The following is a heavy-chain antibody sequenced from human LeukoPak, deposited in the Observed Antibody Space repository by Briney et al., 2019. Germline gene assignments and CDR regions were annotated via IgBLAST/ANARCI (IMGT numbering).Heavy chain of an antibody. V-gene: IGHV1-2*02. CDR2: INPNSGGT. J-gene: IGHJ4*02. Sequence: GASVKVSCKASGYTFTGYDMHWVRQAPGQGLEWMGWINPNSGGTNYAQKFQGRVTMTRDTSISTAYMELSRLRSDDTAVYYCARELLEITMVRGVIDYWGQGTLVTVSS. CDR1: GYTFTGYD. D-gene: IGHD3-10*01. CDR3: ARELLEITMVRGVIDY.